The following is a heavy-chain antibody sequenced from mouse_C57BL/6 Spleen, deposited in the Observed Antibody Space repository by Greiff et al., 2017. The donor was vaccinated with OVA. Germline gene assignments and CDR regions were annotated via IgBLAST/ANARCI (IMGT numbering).Heavy chain of an antibody. J-gene: IGHJ2*01. D-gene: IGHD4-1*01. V-gene: IGHV1-81*01. CDR1: GYTFTSYG. Sequence: VQGVESGAELARPGASVKLSCKASGYTFTSYGISWVKQRTGQGLEWIGEIYPRSGNTYYNEKFKGKATLTADKSSSPAYMELRSLTSEDSAVYFCARKGLGAYLDYWGQGTTLTVSS. CDR2: IYPRSGNT. CDR3: ARKGLGAYLDY.